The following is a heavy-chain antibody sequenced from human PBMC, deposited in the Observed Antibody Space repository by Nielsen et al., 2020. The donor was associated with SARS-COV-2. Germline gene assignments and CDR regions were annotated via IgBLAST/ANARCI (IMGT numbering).Heavy chain of an antibody. Sequence: GGSLRLSCAASGFTFSSQSMTWVRQAPGKGLESVSSISGSSNSIYYADSVKGRFTISRDNANNSLYLQLNSLSPEDTAVYYCATEVRQWLVHIDYWGQGNLVTVSS. D-gene: IGHD6-19*01. CDR1: GFTFSSQS. J-gene: IGHJ4*02. CDR2: ISGSSNSI. CDR3: ATEVRQWLVHIDY. V-gene: IGHV3-21*01.